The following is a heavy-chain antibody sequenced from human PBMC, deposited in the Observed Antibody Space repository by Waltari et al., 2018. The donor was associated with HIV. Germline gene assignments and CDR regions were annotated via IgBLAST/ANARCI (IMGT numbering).Heavy chain of an antibody. CDR2: IGHTSEKP. D-gene: IGHD3-10*01. CDR1: GGSFASYS. J-gene: IGHJ4*02. Sequence: QVQLVQSGAEVRKPGSSVQVSCKTSGGSFASYSIHWVRQAPGQGLEWMGRIGHTSEKPNYAQKSQGRVTITADRSTGTVYLEVTNLRPVDTAIYYCATARETMGVDFDYWGQGTLITVSS. V-gene: IGHV1-69*02. CDR3: ATARETMGVDFDY.